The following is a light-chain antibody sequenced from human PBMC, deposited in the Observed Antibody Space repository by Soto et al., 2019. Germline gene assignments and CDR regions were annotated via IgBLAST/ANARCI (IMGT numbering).Light chain of an antibody. J-gene: IGKJ1*01. CDR2: AAS. CDR1: QTIKTY. V-gene: IGKV1-39*01. CDR3: QQTYTAPGT. Sequence: DIQMTQSPSPLSASVGDSVTITCRASQTIKTYLNWYRHKPGKAPELLIYAASRLQSGVASRFSGSGSGTYFILTISILQHDDLATYYWQQTYTAPGTFGQGTKVEI.